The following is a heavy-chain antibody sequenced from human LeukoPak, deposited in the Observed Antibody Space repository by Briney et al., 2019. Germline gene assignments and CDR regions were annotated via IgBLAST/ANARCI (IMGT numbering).Heavy chain of an antibody. Sequence: SETLSLTCTVSGGSISSYYWSWIRQPAGKGLEWIGRIYTSGSPNYNTSLKSRVTMSVDTSKNQFSLKLSSETAADTAVYYCARDGYSRDGYNYLFDYWGQGTLVTVSS. J-gene: IGHJ4*02. D-gene: IGHD5-24*01. CDR2: IYTSGSP. CDR1: GGSISSYY. V-gene: IGHV4-4*07. CDR3: ARDGYSRDGYNYLFDY.